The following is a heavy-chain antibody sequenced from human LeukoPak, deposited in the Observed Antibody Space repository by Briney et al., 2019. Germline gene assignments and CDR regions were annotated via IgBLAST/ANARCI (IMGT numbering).Heavy chain of an antibody. D-gene: IGHD6-6*01. Sequence: RAGGSLRLSCAASGFTFSSYSMNWVRQSPGKGLEWVASISGDGTYAPYADSAKGRFTISRDNSRNTLYLQMNSLRAEDTAVYYCAKYVASRQPPEYWGQGTLVTVSS. J-gene: IGHJ4*02. V-gene: IGHV3-23*01. CDR3: AKYVASRQPPEY. CDR2: ISGDGTYA. CDR1: GFTFSSYS.